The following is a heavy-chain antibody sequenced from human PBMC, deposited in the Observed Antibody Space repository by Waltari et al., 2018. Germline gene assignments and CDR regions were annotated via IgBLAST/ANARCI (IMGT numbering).Heavy chain of an antibody. D-gene: IGHD3-3*01. Sequence: EVQLLESGGGLVQPGGSLRLSCAGSGFTFSTHAMCWLRQAPGKGLEWVSVVYSGGSAYSADSVKGRFIISRDDSKNTLYLQMNSLRAEDTAVYYCAKGWEGIARFYDFWGQGTLVTVSS. V-gene: IGHV3-23*03. CDR3: AKGWEGIARFYDF. CDR2: VYSGGSA. J-gene: IGHJ4*02. CDR1: GFTFSTHA.